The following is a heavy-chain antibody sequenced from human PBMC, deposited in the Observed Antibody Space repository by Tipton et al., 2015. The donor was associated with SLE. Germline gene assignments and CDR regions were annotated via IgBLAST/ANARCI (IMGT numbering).Heavy chain of an antibody. CDR3: AREHSSGYYYGYYFDY. V-gene: IGHV3-33*01. J-gene: IGHJ4*02. D-gene: IGHD3-22*01. CDR2: IWYDGSIE. Sequence: SLRLFCTTSGFTFTNYGMHWVRQAPGRGLEWVAVIWYDGSIENYAESVKGRFTISRDISKNTLYLQMNSLRAEDTAVYFCAREHSSGYYYGYYFDYWGQGSLVTVSP. CDR1: GFTFTNYG.